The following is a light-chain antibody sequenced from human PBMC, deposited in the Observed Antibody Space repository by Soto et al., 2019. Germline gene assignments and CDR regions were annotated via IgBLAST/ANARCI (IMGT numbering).Light chain of an antibody. Sequence: EIVLTQSPATLSLSPGERATLSCRASQSVSSYLAWYQQKPGQAPRLLIYDASNRATGTPARFSASGSGTDFTLTISSPEPEDFAVYYGQQRSNWPAITFGQGTRLEIK. V-gene: IGKV3-11*01. CDR2: DAS. J-gene: IGKJ5*01. CDR1: QSVSSY. CDR3: QQRSNWPAIT.